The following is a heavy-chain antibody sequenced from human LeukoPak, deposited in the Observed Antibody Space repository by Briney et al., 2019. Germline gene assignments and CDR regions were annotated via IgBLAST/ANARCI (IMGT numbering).Heavy chain of an antibody. CDR2: IKSKSVGETT. V-gene: IGHV3-15*01. J-gene: IGHJ5*02. D-gene: IGHD5-12*01. Sequence: PGGSLRLSYATSGLTFTSAWLPWVRQAPGKGLEWVGRIKSKSVGETTDYAAPVKGRFTISRDDSENTLYLQMNSLKTEDTAVYYCTTHSGNDLRSWGQGTLVTVSS. CDR3: TTHSGNDLRS. CDR1: GLTFTSAW.